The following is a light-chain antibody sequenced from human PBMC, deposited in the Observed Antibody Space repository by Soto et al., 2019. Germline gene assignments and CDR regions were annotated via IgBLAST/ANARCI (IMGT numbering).Light chain of an antibody. CDR1: NIGSKS. J-gene: IGLJ1*01. V-gene: IGLV3-21*04. CDR2: YDS. CDR3: QLWDSSSDHFDV. Sequence: SYELTQPPSVSVAPGKTARITCGGNNIGSKSVHWYQQKPGQAPVLVIYYDSDRPSGIPERFSGSNSGNTATLTISRVEAGDEADYYCQLWDSSSDHFDVFGSGTTVTVL.